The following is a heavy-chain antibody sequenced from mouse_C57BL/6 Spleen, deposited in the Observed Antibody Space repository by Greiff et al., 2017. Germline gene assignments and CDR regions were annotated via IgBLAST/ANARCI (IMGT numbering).Heavy chain of an antibody. Sequence: VQLQESGPELVKPGASVKISCKASGYSFTSYYIHWVKQRPGQGLEWIGWIYPGSGNTKYNEKFKGKATLTADTSSSTAYMQLSSLTSEDSAVYYCARHYYGSSYGENAMDYWGQGTSVTVSS. CDR1: GYSFTSYY. J-gene: IGHJ4*01. CDR2: IYPGSGNT. D-gene: IGHD1-1*01. V-gene: IGHV1-66*01. CDR3: ARHYYGSSYGENAMDY.